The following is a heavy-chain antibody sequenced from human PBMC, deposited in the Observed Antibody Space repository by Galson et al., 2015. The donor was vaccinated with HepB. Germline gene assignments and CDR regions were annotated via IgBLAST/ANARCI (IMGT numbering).Heavy chain of an antibody. Sequence: SLRLSCAVSGFTSSRYHMNWVRQAPGKGLEWVSFMSSSGTDIRYADSVEGRFTISRDSAKNSLSLQMNSLRAEDTAVYYCARQGPWGDLDYWGQGTLVTVSS. CDR2: MSSSGTDI. CDR3: ARQGPWGDLDY. V-gene: IGHV3-21*01. J-gene: IGHJ4*02. D-gene: IGHD3-16*01. CDR1: GFTSSRYH.